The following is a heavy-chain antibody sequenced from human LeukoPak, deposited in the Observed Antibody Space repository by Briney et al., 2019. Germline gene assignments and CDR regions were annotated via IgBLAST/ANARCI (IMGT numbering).Heavy chain of an antibody. CDR1: GYTFSNYD. V-gene: IGHV1-8*01. Sequence: ASVKVSCKASGYTFSNYDINWVRQATGQGLEWMGWMNPNSGNTGYAQKFQGRVTMTRNTSISTAYMELSSLRSEDTAVYYCARALWHDGDAFDIWGQGTMVTVSS. J-gene: IGHJ3*02. D-gene: IGHD3-10*01. CDR2: MNPNSGNT. CDR3: ARALWHDGDAFDI.